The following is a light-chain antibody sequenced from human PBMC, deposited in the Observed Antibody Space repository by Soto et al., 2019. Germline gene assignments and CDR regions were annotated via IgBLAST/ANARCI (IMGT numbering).Light chain of an antibody. CDR1: SSNIGSKY. CDR3: GTWDDSLSGWV. V-gene: IGLV1-47*01. J-gene: IGLJ3*02. Sequence: QSVLTQPPSASGTPGQRVTISCSGSSSNIGSKYVHWFQQFPGTAPKLLIYRDNRRPSGVPHRCSGSKSGTSASLAISGLRYEDEAAYYCGTWDDSLSGWVFGGGTKLTVL. CDR2: RDN.